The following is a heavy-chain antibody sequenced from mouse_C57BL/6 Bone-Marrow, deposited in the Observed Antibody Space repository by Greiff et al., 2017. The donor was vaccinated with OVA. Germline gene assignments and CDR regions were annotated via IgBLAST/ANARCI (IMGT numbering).Heavy chain of an antibody. CDR3: TTFITTVVATRNY. Sequence: LQQSGAELVRPGASVKLSCTASGFNIKDYYMHWVKQRPEQGLEWIGRIDPEDGDTEYAPKFQGKATMTADTSSNTAYLQLSSLTSEDTAVYYCTTFITTVVATRNYWGQGTTLTVSS. CDR1: GFNIKDYY. V-gene: IGHV14-1*01. J-gene: IGHJ2*01. D-gene: IGHD1-1*01. CDR2: IDPEDGDT.